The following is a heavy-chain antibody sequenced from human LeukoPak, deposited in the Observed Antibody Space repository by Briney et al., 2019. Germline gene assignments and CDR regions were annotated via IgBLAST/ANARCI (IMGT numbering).Heavy chain of an antibody. D-gene: IGHD6-13*01. V-gene: IGHV4-59*01. CDR2: IYYSGST. Sequence: SETLSLTCTVSGGSISSYYWSWIRQPPGKGLEWIGYIYYSGSTNYNPSLKSRDTISVDTSKNQFSLKLSSVTAADTAVYYCARLSSSWSLGFDPWGQGTLVTVSS. CDR1: GGSISSYY. J-gene: IGHJ5*02. CDR3: ARLSSSWSLGFDP.